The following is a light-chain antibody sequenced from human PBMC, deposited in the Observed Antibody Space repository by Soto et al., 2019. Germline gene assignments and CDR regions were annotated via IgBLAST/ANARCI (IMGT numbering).Light chain of an antibody. CDR2: AAS. CDR1: RGISTY. V-gene: IGKV1-9*01. Sequence: DIHFTQAPSCLSASVVDRVTITCRASRGISTYLAWYQQKPGQAPKLLIYAASNLPTGVPSRFSGSGSGTDFTLTISSLQPEDFATYYCQQLNSYLITFGQGTRLEIK. J-gene: IGKJ5*01. CDR3: QQLNSYLIT.